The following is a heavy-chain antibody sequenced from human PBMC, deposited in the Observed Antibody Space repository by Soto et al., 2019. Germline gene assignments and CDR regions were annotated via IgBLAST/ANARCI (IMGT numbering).Heavy chain of an antibody. D-gene: IGHD2-2*01. Sequence: GGSLRLSCAASGFTFGSYSMNWVRQAPGKGLEWVSSISSSSSYIYYADSVKGRFTISRDNAKNSLYLQMNSLRAEDTAVYYCARRRVVVVPAATYLHYGMDVWGQGTMVTVSS. CDR3: ARRRVVVVPAATYLHYGMDV. J-gene: IGHJ6*02. CDR1: GFTFGSYS. V-gene: IGHV3-21*01. CDR2: ISSSSSYI.